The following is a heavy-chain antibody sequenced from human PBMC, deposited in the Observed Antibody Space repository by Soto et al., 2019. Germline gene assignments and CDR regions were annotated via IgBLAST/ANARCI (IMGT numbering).Heavy chain of an antibody. Sequence: PSETLSLTCAVSGGSISSGGYSWSWIRQPPGKGLEWIGYIYHSGSTYYNPSLKSRVTISVDRSKNQFSLKLSSVTAADTAVYYCARGGVGDYGDYDPAEWAFDIRGQGPMVTVAS. V-gene: IGHV4-30-2*01. CDR3: ARGGVGDYGDYDPAEWAFDI. D-gene: IGHD4-17*01. CDR2: IYHSGST. J-gene: IGHJ3*02. CDR1: GGSISSGGYS.